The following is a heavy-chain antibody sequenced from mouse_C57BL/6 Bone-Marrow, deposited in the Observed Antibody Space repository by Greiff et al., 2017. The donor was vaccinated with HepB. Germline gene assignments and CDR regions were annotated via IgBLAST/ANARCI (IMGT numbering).Heavy chain of an antibody. V-gene: IGHV1-85*01. D-gene: IGHD2-12*01. CDR3: SRYYYRYHFYH. CDR2: IYPRDGST. Sequence: VQLQQSGPELVKPGASVKLSCKASGYTFTSYDINWVKQRPGQGLEWIGWIYPRDGSTKYNEKFKGKATLTVDTSSSTAYMELHSLTSEDSSVYFWSRYYYRYHFYHWGQGTTLTVSS. CDR1: GYTFTSYD. J-gene: IGHJ2*01.